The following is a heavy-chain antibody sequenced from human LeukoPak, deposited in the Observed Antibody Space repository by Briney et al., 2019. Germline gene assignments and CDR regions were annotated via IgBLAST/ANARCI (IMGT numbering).Heavy chain of an antibody. D-gene: IGHD6-13*01. J-gene: IGHJ4*02. CDR1: GGSFSGYY. CDR2: INHSGST. V-gene: IGHV4-34*01. CDR3: ARLQYSSSHNDY. Sequence: SETLSLTCAVYGGSFSGYYWSWIRQPPGKGLEWIGEINHSGSTNYNPSLKSRVTISVDTSKNQFSLKLSSVTAADTAVYYCARLQYSSSHNDYWGQGTLVTVSS.